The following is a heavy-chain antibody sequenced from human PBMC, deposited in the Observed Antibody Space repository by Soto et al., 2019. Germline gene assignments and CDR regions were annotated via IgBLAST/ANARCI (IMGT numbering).Heavy chain of an antibody. J-gene: IGHJ5*02. CDR3: AKGNRYCTNGVCYTWFDP. Sequence: EVQLLESGGGLVQPGGSLRLSCAASGFTFSSYAMSWVRQAPGKGLEWVSAISGSGGSTYYADSVKGRFTISRDNSKNTRYLEMNSLRAEDTAVYYCAKGNRYCTNGVCYTWFDPWGQGTLVTVSS. D-gene: IGHD2-8*01. CDR2: ISGSGGST. CDR1: GFTFSSYA. V-gene: IGHV3-23*01.